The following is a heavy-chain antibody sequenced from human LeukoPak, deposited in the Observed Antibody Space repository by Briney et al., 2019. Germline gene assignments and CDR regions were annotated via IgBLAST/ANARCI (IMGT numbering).Heavy chain of an antibody. CDR1: GFTFSSYS. D-gene: IGHD3-10*01. V-gene: IGHV3-21*01. Sequence: GGSLRLPCAASGFTFSSYSMNWVRQAPGKGLEWVSSISSSSSYIYYADSVKGRFTISRDNAKNSLYLQMNSLRAEDTAVYYCAISYGSTGFDYWGQGTLVTVSS. CDR3: AISYGSTGFDY. J-gene: IGHJ4*02. CDR2: ISSSSSYI.